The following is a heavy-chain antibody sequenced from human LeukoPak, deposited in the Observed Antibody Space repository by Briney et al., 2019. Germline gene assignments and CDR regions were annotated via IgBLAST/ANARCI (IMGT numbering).Heavy chain of an antibody. J-gene: IGHJ4*02. CDR1: GGSISSYY. V-gene: IGHV4-4*07. CDR2: IYTGGGT. D-gene: IGHD3-3*01. CDR3: ARDRYYDFWSGYYYPYFDY. Sequence: PSDTLSLTCTVAGGSISSYYWSWIRPPAGERLGWIGRIYTGGGTNYNPSLKSRVTMSVDTAKKQFSLKLSSVTAADTGVYYGARDRYYDFWSGYYYPYFDYWGQGTLVTVSS.